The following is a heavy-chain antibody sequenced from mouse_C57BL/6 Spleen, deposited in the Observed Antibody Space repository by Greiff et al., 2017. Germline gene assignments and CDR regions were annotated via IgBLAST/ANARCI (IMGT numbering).Heavy chain of an antibody. CDR3: ARRQLRLHAMYD. CDR2: INPGSGGT. Sequence: QVQLQQSGAELVRPGTSVKVSCKASGYAFTNYLIEWVKQRPGQGLEWIGVINPGSGGTNYNEKFKGKATLTADNSSSTAYMQLSSLTSKDSAVYFCARRQLRLHAMYDWGQGTSVTVAS. CDR1: GYAFTNYL. J-gene: IGHJ4*01. D-gene: IGHD3-2*02. V-gene: IGHV1-54*01.